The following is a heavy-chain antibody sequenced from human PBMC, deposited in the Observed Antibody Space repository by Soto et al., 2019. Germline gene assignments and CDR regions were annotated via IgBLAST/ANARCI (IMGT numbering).Heavy chain of an antibody. Sequence: SETLSLTCTVSGGSISNYYWNWIRQPPGKGLELIGYIYFSGSTNYNPSLMSRVTISVDTSKNQFSLKLSSVTAADTAVYYCAGSREQLAGAEYFQHWGQGTLVTVSA. V-gene: IGHV4-59*08. CDR3: AGSREQLAGAEYFQH. CDR2: IYFSGST. CDR1: GGSISNYY. D-gene: IGHD6-13*01. J-gene: IGHJ1*01.